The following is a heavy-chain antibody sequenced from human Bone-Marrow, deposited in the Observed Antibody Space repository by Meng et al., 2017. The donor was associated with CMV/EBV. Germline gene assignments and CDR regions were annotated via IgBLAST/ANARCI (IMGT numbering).Heavy chain of an antibody. J-gene: IGHJ4*02. D-gene: IGHD5-18*01. CDR3: ATQNTARGPHFDY. CDR1: GYTLTELS. V-gene: IGHV1-24*01. Sequence: SVKVSCKGSGYTLTELSMHWVRQAPGKGLEWMGGFDPEDGETIYAQKFQGRVTMTEDTSTDTAYMELSSLRSEDTAVYYCATQNTARGPHFDYWGQGTLVTVSS. CDR2: FDPEDGET.